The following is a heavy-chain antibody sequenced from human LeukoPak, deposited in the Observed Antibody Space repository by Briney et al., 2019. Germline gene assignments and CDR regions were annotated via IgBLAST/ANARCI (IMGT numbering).Heavy chain of an antibody. CDR1: GFTFSSYD. D-gene: IGHD2-8*01. V-gene: IGHV3-33*06. CDR2: IWYDGSNK. J-gene: IGHJ4*02. CDR3: AKDVLTCCYHNYGVQY. Sequence: GGSLRLSCAASGFTFSSYDMHWVRQAPGKGLEWVAVIWYDGSNKYYADSVKGQFTISRDNSKNTLYLQMNSLRAEDTAVYYCAKDVLTCCYHNYGVQYWGQGTLVTVSS.